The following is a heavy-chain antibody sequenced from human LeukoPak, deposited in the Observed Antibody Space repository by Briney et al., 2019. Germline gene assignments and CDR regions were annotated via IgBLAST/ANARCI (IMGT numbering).Heavy chain of an antibody. CDR1: GFTFSNYE. Sequence: GGSLRLSCAASGFTFSNYEMHWVRQAPGKGLEWVSYISSSGSTIYYADSVKGRFTISRDNAKNSLYLQMNSLRAEDTAVYYCARESMGISYYMDVWGKGTTVTISS. CDR3: ARESMGISYYMDV. V-gene: IGHV3-48*03. J-gene: IGHJ6*03. D-gene: IGHD6-13*01. CDR2: ISSSGSTI.